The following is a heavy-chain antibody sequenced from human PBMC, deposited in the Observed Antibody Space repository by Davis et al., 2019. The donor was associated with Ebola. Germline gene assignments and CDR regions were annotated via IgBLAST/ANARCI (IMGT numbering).Heavy chain of an antibody. J-gene: IGHJ5*02. CDR3: ARDGEYSSSYKYNWFDP. D-gene: IGHD6-6*01. Sequence: GESLKISCAASGFTFSDYYMSWIRQAPGKGLEWVSYISSSGSTIYYADSVKGRFTISRDNAKNSLYLQMNSLRAEDTAVYYCARDGEYSSSYKYNWFDPWGQGTLVTVSS. V-gene: IGHV3-11*04. CDR2: ISSSGSTI. CDR1: GFTFSDYY.